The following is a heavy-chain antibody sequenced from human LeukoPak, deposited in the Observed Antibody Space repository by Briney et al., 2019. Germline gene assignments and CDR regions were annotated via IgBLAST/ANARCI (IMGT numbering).Heavy chain of an antibody. CDR2: ISAYNGNT. CDR1: GYTFTSYG. V-gene: IGHV1-18*01. CDR3: ARDGYDTTSNDGFDM. Sequence: ASVKVSCKASGYTFTSYGISWVRQAPGQGLEWMGWISAYNGNTNYAQKLQGRVTMTTDTSTSTAYMELSSLRSDDTAVYYCARDGYDTTSNDGFDMWGQGTMVTVSS. J-gene: IGHJ3*02. D-gene: IGHD3-22*01.